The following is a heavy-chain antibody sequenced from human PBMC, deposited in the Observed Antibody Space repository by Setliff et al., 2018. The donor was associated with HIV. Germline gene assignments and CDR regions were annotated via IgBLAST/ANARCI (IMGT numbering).Heavy chain of an antibody. D-gene: IGHD1-26*01. V-gene: IGHV4-59*12. Sequence: SETLSLTCFVSGGSLSSYYWSWIRQPPGKGLEWIAYIYYSGSTNYNPSLKSRVTISLDRSKSQFSLKLNSVTAADTAVYFCARDKGGTYDGMYYYYYMDVWGKGTTVTVSS. CDR2: IYYSGST. CDR1: GGSLSSYY. CDR3: ARDKGGTYDGMYYYYYMDV. J-gene: IGHJ6*03.